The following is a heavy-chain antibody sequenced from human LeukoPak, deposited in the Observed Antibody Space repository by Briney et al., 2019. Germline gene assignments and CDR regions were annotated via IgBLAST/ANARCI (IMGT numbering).Heavy chain of an antibody. J-gene: IGHJ4*02. CDR2: ISGSGGGT. CDR1: GFTFSTYA. CDR3: AKDRGRYYDSSGYYWGYYFDS. V-gene: IGHV3-23*01. Sequence: GGSLRLSCAVSGFTFSTYAVNWVRQAPGKGLEWVSAISGSGGGTYYADSVKGRFTISRDNSKNTLYLQMSSLRAEDTAVYYCAKDRGRYYDSSGYYWGYYFDSWGQGILVTVST. D-gene: IGHD3-22*01.